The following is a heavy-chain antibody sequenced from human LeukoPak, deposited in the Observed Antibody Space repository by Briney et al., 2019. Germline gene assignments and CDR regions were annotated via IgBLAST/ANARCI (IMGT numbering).Heavy chain of an antibody. Sequence: ASVKVSCKASGYTFTGYYMHWVRQAPGQGLEWMGWINPNSGGTNYAQKFQGRVTMTRDTSISTAYMELSRLRSDDTAVYYCARTPRIVGATLGPQPYYIDYWGQGTLVTVSS. CDR1: GYTFTGYY. V-gene: IGHV1-2*02. J-gene: IGHJ4*02. D-gene: IGHD1-26*01. CDR3: ARTPRIVGATLGPQPYYIDY. CDR2: INPNSGGT.